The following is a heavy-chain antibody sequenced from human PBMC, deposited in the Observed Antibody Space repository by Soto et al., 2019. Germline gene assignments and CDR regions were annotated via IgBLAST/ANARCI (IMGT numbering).Heavy chain of an antibody. V-gene: IGHV3-30*18. D-gene: IGHD6-6*01. CDR3: AKEHYSSLRRIGYYYYGMDV. Sequence: QVQLVESGGGVVQPGRSLRLSCAASGFTFSSYGMHWVRQAPGKGLEWVAVISYDGSNKYYADSVKGRFTISRDNSKNTLYLQMNSLRAEYTAVYYCAKEHYSSLRRIGYYYYGMDVWGQGTTVTVSS. J-gene: IGHJ6*02. CDR1: GFTFSSYG. CDR2: ISYDGSNK.